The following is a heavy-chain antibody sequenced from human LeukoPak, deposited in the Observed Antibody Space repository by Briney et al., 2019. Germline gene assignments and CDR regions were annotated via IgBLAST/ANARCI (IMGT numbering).Heavy chain of an antibody. J-gene: IGHJ4*02. D-gene: IGHD3-3*01. CDR3: AREGITIFGGLFDY. CDR1: GFTFSSYW. CDR2: IKQDGSEK. Sequence: GGSLGLSCAASGFTFSSYWMSWVRQAPGKGLEWVANIKQDGSEKYYVDSVKGRFTISRDNSKNTLYLQMNSLRAEDTAVYHCAREGITIFGGLFDYWGQGTLVTVSS. V-gene: IGHV3-7*01.